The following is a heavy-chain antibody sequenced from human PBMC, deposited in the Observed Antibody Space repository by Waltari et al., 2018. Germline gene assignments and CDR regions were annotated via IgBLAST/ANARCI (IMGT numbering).Heavy chain of an antibody. CDR2: INPNSGGT. CDR1: GYTFTGYY. J-gene: IGHJ4*02. D-gene: IGHD6-13*01. Sequence: QVQLVQSGAEVKKPGASVKVSCKASGYTFTGYYMHWVRQAPGQGHEWIGWINPNSGGTNDAQEVQSRVSMTRDTSISTAYIEWGRLRSDDTAVYYCARVPLPGSSSWYSWGQGTLVTVSS. V-gene: IGHV1-2*02. CDR3: ARVPLPGSSSWYS.